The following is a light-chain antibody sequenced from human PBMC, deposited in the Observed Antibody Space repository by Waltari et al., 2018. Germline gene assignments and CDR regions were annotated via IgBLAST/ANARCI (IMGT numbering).Light chain of an antibody. CDR2: EVI. V-gene: IGLV2-23*02. J-gene: IGLJ1*01. Sequence: QSALPPPASVSGTPGQSITISLTGTTSVVGTYYLDPWYKHHPGKAPKLMICEVITRPSGVSDRFSGSKSGNTASLTISGLQAEDEAYYYCCSYAGSGTYIFGTGTKVTVL. CDR1: TSVVGTYYL. CDR3: CSYAGSGTYI.